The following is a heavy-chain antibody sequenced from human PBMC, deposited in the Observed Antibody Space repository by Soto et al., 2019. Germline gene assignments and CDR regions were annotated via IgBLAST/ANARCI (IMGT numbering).Heavy chain of an antibody. J-gene: IGHJ4*02. CDR3: ARDRYYDFWSGSYYFDY. CDR2: IIPIFGTA. V-gene: IGHV1-69*13. CDR1: LGTFSSYA. Sequence: SVKVSCKASLGTFSSYAMSCVRQAPGQGLEWMGGIIPIFGTANYAQKFQGRVTITADESTSTAYMELSSLRSEDTAVYYCARDRYYDFWSGSYYFDYWGQGTLVTVSS. D-gene: IGHD3-3*01.